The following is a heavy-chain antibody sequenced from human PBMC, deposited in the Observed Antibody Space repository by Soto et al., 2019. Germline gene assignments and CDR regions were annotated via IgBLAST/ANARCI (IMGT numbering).Heavy chain of an antibody. CDR1: GFTFSSYS. CDR2: ISSSSSTI. J-gene: IGHJ3*02. V-gene: IGHV3-48*01. Sequence: GGSLRLSCAASGFTFSSYSMNWVRQAPGKGLEWVSYISSSSSTIYYADSVKGRFTISRDNAKNSLYLQMNSLRAEDTAVYYCARDRLYSNGEDFDIWGQGTMVTVSS. CDR3: ARDRLYSNGEDFDI. D-gene: IGHD4-4*01.